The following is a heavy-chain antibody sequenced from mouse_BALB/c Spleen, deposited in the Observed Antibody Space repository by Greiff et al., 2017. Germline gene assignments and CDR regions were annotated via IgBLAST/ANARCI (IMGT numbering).Heavy chain of an antibody. CDR3: ARGDYGYWYFDV. D-gene: IGHD1-1*01. Sequence: VQLQQSGAELMKPGASVKISCKATGYTFSSYWIEWVKQRPGHGLEWIGEILPGSGRTNYNEKFKGKATFTADTSSNTAYMQLSSLTSEDSAVYYCARGDYGYWYFDVWGAGTTVTVSS. V-gene: IGHV1-9*01. CDR1: GYTFSSYW. CDR2: ILPGSGRT. J-gene: IGHJ1*01.